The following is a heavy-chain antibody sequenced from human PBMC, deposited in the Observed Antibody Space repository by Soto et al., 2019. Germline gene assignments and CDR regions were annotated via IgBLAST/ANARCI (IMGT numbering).Heavy chain of an antibody. V-gene: IGHV4-4*02. J-gene: IGHJ4*02. D-gene: IGHD1-7*01. Sequence: QVQLQESGPGLVKPSGTLSLTCAVSGGSFTSNNWWTWVRQPPGQGLEWIGEIYRTGSTNYNQSLKSRVTIPLDKSDNQFSLKVTSLTAADPAVYYCASRDPGTSVDYWGQGTLVTVSS. CDR1: GGSFTSNNW. CDR3: ASRDPGTSVDY. CDR2: IYRTGST.